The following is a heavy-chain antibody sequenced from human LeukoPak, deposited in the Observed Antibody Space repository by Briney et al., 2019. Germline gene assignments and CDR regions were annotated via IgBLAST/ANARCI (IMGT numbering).Heavy chain of an antibody. CDR2: ISSDGSKT. J-gene: IGHJ4*02. Sequence: GRSPRLSCAASGFIFSNYAMHWVRQAPGKGLEWVALISSDGSKTYHADSVKGRFSIPRDNSKNTLYLQLNSLRAEDTSVYYCARDSTYWYDSGSSGPHYFDYWGQGTLVTVSS. V-gene: IGHV3-30*01. CDR3: ARDSTYWYDSGSSGPHYFDY. D-gene: IGHD3-10*01. CDR1: GFIFSNYA.